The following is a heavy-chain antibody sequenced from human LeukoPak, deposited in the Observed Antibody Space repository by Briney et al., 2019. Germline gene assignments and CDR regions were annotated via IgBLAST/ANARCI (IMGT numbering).Heavy chain of an antibody. CDR3: TSANYGPAY. D-gene: IGHD5-24*01. CDR2: VNQDGSGK. J-gene: IGHJ4*02. CDR1: GFSFSTYW. V-gene: IGHV3-7*01. Sequence: GGSLRLSCETSGFSFSTYWMSWVRQAPGKGLEWVANVNQDGSGKYYVDSVKGRFTISKDNAKNSLYLQMNSLRAEDTAVYYCTSANYGPAYWGQGTLVTVSS.